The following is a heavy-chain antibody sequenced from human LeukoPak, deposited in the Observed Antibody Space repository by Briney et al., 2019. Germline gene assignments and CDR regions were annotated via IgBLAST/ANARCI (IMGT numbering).Heavy chain of an antibody. CDR3: ARDQYSSLPSGRIDY. V-gene: IGHV4-34*01. CDR1: GGSFSGYY. Sequence: SETLSLTCAVYGGSFSGYYWSWIRQPPGKGLQWIGETNHSGSTNYNPSLKSRVTISVDTSKNQFSLKLSSVTAADTAVYYCARDQYSSLPSGRIDYWGQGTLVTVSS. J-gene: IGHJ4*02. CDR2: TNHSGST. D-gene: IGHD6-6*01.